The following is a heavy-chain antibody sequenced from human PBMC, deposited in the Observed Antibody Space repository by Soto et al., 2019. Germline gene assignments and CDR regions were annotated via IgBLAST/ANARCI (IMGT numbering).Heavy chain of an antibody. Sequence: QITLKESGPTLVKPTQTLTLTCNISGFSLSTSGVGVGWIRQPPGKALDWLALSYWDGDKRYRPSLQSRLTITKDTSKNQVVLTMTNMAPVDTATYYCVRLLWFGELTWGQGTLVTVSS. CDR1: GFSLSTSGVG. V-gene: IGHV2-5*02. D-gene: IGHD3-10*01. CDR3: VRLLWFGELT. J-gene: IGHJ4*02. CDR2: SYWDGDK.